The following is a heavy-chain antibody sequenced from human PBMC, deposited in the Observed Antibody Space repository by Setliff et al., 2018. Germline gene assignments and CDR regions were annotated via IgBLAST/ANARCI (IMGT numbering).Heavy chain of an antibody. J-gene: IGHJ5*02. V-gene: IGHV4-59*01. Sequence: NPSETLSLTCTISGGFTSSFYWSWIRQAPGKGLEWIGYVDHSGSTNFSPSLKSRGTISVDTSKTQVSLTLTSVTAADTAVYYCARDYQGGWFDPWGPVTLVTVSS. D-gene: IGHD3-16*01. CDR3: ARDYQGGWFDP. CDR1: GGFTSSFY. CDR2: VDHSGST.